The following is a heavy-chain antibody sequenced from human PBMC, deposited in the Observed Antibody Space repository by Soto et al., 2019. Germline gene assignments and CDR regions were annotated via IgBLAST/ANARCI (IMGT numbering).Heavy chain of an antibody. CDR2: VNPSGGHT. V-gene: IGHV1-46*01. D-gene: IGHD2-21*02. CDR3: ARGGHVVVVTAALDY. CDR1: GDTFTDYY. J-gene: IGHJ4*02. Sequence: QVQLVQSGAEVKKPGASVKVSCKASGDTFTDYYIHWVRQAPGQGLEWVGTVNPSGGHTTYAQHFLGTITMTRDTSTSTLYMELTSLTSEDTAVYYCARGGHVVVVTAALDYWGQGTLVTVSS.